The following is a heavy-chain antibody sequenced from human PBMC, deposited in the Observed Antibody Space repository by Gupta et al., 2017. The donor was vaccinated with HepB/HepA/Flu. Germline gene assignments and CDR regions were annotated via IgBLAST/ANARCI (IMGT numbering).Heavy chain of an antibody. D-gene: IGHD2-2*01. CDR3: ARRGSVVVPAFDY. J-gene: IGHJ4*02. CDR1: GGSISSSSYY. V-gene: IGHV4-39*01. Sequence: QLQLQESGPGLVKPSETLSLTCTVSGGSISSSSYYWGWIRQPPGKGLEWIGSIYYSGSTYYNPSLKSRVTISVDTSKNQFSLKLSSVTAADTAVYYCARRGSVVVPAFDYGGQGTLVTVSS. CDR2: IYYSGST.